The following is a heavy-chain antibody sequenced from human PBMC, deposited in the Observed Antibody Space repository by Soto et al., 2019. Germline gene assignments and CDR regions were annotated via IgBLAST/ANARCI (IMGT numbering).Heavy chain of an antibody. Sequence: ASVTGSCKASGSTFTSYYMHSVRQAPGQGLEWMGIINPSGGSTSYAQKFQGRVTMTRYTSTSTVYMELSSLRSEDTAVYYCARAPYYDILTGHYYGMDVWGQGTTVTVS. CDR2: INPSGGST. D-gene: IGHD3-9*01. CDR1: GSTFTSYY. V-gene: IGHV1-46*01. J-gene: IGHJ6*02. CDR3: ARAPYYDILTGHYYGMDV.